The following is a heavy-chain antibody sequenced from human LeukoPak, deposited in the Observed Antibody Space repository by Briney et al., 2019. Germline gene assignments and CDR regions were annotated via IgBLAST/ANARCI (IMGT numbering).Heavy chain of an antibody. Sequence: SVKVSFKASGGTFSSYAISWVRQAPGQGLEWMGRIIPIFGTANYAQKFQGRVTITTDESTSTAYMELSSLRSEDTAVYYCARGLRDGYNYDYFDYWGQGTLVTVSS. CDR3: ARGLRDGYNYDYFDY. CDR2: IIPIFGTA. J-gene: IGHJ4*02. V-gene: IGHV1-69*05. CDR1: GGTFSSYA. D-gene: IGHD5-24*01.